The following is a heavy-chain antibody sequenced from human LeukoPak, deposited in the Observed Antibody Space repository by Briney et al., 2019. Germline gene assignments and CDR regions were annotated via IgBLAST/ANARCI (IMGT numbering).Heavy chain of an antibody. J-gene: IGHJ4*02. V-gene: IGHV3-30-3*01. CDR2: ISYDGSNK. Sequence: GGSLRLSCAASGFTFSSYAMHWVRQAPGKGLEWVAVISYDGSNKYYADSVKGRFTISRDNSKNTLYLQMNSLRAEDTAVYYCARVLRYYDSSGYSNMYFDYWGQGTLVTVSP. CDR3: ARVLRYYDSSGYSNMYFDY. D-gene: IGHD3-22*01. CDR1: GFTFSSYA.